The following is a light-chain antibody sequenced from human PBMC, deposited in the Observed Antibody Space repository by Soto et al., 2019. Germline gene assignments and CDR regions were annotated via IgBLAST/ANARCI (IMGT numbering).Light chain of an antibody. CDR1: NSDIGAYNY. CDR3: SSYAGSLVV. Sequence: QSVLTQPPSASGSPGQSVTISCTGTNSDIGAYNYVSWYRQYPDKAPKLLVYQVTKRPSGVPDRFSGSKSGNTAALTVSGLQAEEEAVYYCSSYAGSLVVFGGGTKLTVL. V-gene: IGLV2-8*01. J-gene: IGLJ2*01. CDR2: QVT.